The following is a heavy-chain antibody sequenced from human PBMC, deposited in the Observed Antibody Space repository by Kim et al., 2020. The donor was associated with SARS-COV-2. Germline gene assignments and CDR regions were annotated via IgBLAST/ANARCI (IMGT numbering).Heavy chain of an antibody. V-gene: IGHV4-59*13. Sequence: SETLSLTCTVSGGSISSYYWSWIRQPPGKGLEWIGYIYYSGSTNYNPSLKSRVTISVDTSKNQFSLKLSSVTAADTAVYYCARGVYDSSGYYYPWDWYFDLWGRGTLVSVSS. D-gene: IGHD3-22*01. J-gene: IGHJ2*01. CDR3: ARGVYDSSGYYYPWDWYFDL. CDR1: GGSISSYY. CDR2: IYYSGST.